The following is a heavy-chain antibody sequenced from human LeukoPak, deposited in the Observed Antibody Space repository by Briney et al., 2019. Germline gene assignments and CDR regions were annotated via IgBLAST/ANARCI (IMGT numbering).Heavy chain of an antibody. CDR2: ISAYNGNT. V-gene: IGHV1-18*01. Sequence: ASVKVSCKASGYTFTSYGISWVRQAPGQGLEWMGWISAYNGNTNYAQKLQGRVTMTTDTSTSTAYMEPRSLRSDDTAVYYCARGQRWLQKAIAFDIWGQGTMVTVSS. D-gene: IGHD5-24*01. CDR1: GYTFTSYG. J-gene: IGHJ3*02. CDR3: ARGQRWLQKAIAFDI.